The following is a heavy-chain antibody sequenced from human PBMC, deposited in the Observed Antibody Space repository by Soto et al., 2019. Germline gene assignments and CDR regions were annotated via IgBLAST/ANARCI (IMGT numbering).Heavy chain of an antibody. CDR1: GCSFNNYV. V-gene: IGHV1-69*06. D-gene: IGHD4-17*01. CDR3: ARYWNAGTLYGAFDI. CDR2: FIPNYEAA. Sequence: QVQLVQSGAEVRKPGSSVKVSCEASGCSFNNYVISWLRQAPGQGLEWMGGFIPNYEAANYAQKFRGRLTITAENATNTAYLELNSLRPEDTANYFCARYWNAGTLYGAFDIWGQGTTVIVS. J-gene: IGHJ3*02.